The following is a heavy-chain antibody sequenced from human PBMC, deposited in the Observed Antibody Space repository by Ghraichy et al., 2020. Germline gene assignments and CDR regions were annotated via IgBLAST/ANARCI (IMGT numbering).Heavy chain of an antibody. D-gene: IGHD4-17*01. CDR3: AKDPWGDYGDYAGYFDY. Sequence: GGSLRLSCAASGFTFSSYAMSWVRQAPGKGLEWVSAISGSGGSTYYADSVKGRFTISRDNSKNTLYLQMNSLRAEDTAVYYCAKDPWGDYGDYAGYFDYWGQGTLVTVSS. J-gene: IGHJ4*02. V-gene: IGHV3-23*01. CDR1: GFTFSSYA. CDR2: ISGSGGST.